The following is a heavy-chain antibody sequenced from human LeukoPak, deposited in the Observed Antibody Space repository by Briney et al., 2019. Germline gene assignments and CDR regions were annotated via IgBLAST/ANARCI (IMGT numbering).Heavy chain of an antibody. CDR3: ARLRHYIAAAD. V-gene: IGHV5-51*01. CDR2: IYPGDCDT. CDR1: GCSFTSYW. Sequence: GEALKISFKGSGCSFTSYWIGWVRPMPGKGGEWRGIIYPGDCDTRYSPSFQRHVTISPDKSISTAYLQWSSLKASDTAMYYCARLRHYIAAADWGQGTLVTVSS. J-gene: IGHJ4*02. D-gene: IGHD6-13*01.